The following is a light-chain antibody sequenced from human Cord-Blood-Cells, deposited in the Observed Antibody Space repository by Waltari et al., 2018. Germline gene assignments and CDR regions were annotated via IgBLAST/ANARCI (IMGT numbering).Light chain of an antibody. CDR1: SSNIGSNT. CDR3: AAWDDSLNGPV. Sequence: QSVLTQPPSASGTPGQRVTISCSGSSSNIGSNTVNWYQQLPGTAPKLLIYNNNRRPSGVPARFYGSKSGTSASLAISGLQSEDEADYYCAAWDDSLNGPVFGGGTKLTVL. CDR2: NNN. J-gene: IGLJ3*02. V-gene: IGLV1-44*01.